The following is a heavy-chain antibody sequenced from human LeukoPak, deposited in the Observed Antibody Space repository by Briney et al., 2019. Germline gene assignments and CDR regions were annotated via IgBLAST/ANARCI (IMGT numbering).Heavy chain of an antibody. CDR1: GFTFSSYA. CDR3: ARVSTLPYWWELSGAFDI. V-gene: IGHV3-30-3*01. J-gene: IGHJ3*02. CDR2: ISYDGSNK. Sequence: GGSLRLSRAASGFTFSSYAMHWVRQAPGKGLEWVAVISYDGSNKYYADSVKGRFTISRDNSKNTLYLQMNSLRAEDTAVYYCARVSTLPYWWELSGAFDIWGQGTMVTVSS. D-gene: IGHD2-15*01.